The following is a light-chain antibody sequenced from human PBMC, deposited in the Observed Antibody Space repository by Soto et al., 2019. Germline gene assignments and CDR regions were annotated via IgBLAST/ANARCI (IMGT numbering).Light chain of an antibody. CDR3: QQCNNWPIT. CDR2: GAS. Sequence: EIVMTQSPATLSVPPGERATLSCRASQNVSSNLAWYQQKPGQAPRLLIYGASTRATAFPGRFSGSGSGTEFTLTISSLQSEDFAIYYCQQCNNWPITFGQGTRLEIK. V-gene: IGKV3-15*01. J-gene: IGKJ5*01. CDR1: QNVSSN.